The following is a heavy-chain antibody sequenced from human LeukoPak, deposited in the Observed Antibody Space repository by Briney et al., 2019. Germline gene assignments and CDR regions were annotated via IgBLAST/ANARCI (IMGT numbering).Heavy chain of an antibody. CDR3: ARVSCTNGVCDGEL. V-gene: IGHV1-69*05. J-gene: IGHJ4*02. Sequence: SVKVSCKASGGTFSSYAISWVRQAPGQGLEWMGRIIPIFGTANYAQKFQGRVTITTDESTRTAYMELSSLRSEDTAVYYCARVSCTNGVCDGELWGQGTLVTVSS. CDR1: GGTFSSYA. D-gene: IGHD2-8*01. CDR2: IIPIFGTA.